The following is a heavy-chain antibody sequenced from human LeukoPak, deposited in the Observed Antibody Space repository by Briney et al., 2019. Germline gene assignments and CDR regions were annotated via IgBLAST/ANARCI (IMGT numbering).Heavy chain of an antibody. CDR1: GFTFSSYA. CDR2: ISGGGVST. V-gene: IGHV3-23*01. Sequence: GGSLRLSCAASGFTFSSYAMSWVRQAPGKGVEWGSAISGGGVSTYYADSVKGRFTISRDNSKNTLYLQMNSLRADDTAVYYCAKDIREADYYDSSGHNWGQGTLVTVSS. D-gene: IGHD3-22*01. J-gene: IGHJ4*02. CDR3: AKDIREADYYDSSGHN.